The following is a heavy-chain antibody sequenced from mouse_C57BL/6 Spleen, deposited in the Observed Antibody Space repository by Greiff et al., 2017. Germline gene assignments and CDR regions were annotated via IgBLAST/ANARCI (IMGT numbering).Heavy chain of an antibody. V-gene: IGHV1-85*01. CDR1: GYTFTSYD. J-gene: IGHJ2*01. D-gene: IGHD1-1*01. CDR3: ARYYGSTPYYFDY. CDR2: IYPRDGST. Sequence: QVQLQQSGPELVKPGASVKLSCKASGYTFTSYDINWVKQRPGQGLEWIGWIYPRDGSTKYNEKFKGKATLTVDTSSSTAYRELHSLTSEDSAVYFCARYYGSTPYYFDYWGQGTTLTVSS.